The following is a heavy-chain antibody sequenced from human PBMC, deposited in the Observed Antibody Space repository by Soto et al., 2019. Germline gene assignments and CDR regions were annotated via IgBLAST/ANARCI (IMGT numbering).Heavy chain of an antibody. Sequence: SDALSLTCSGPGVALSGYFWSGIRQPPGKGLEWIGYIYYTGSTNYNPHLKSRVTISVDTSKNQFSLKLSSVTAADTAVYYCARGLWLGELLGYYYYYYGMDVWGQGTTVT. CDR2: IYYTGST. V-gene: IGHV4-59*08. D-gene: IGHD3-10*01. CDR3: ARGLWLGELLGYYYYYYGMDV. J-gene: IGHJ6*02. CDR1: GVALSGYF.